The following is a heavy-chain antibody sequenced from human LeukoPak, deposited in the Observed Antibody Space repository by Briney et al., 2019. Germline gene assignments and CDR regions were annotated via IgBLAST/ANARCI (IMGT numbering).Heavy chain of an antibody. Sequence: SETLSLTCAVYGGSFRGYYWSWIRQPPGKGLEGIGEINHSGSTNYNPSLQSRVTISVDTSKNQFSLKLSSVTAADTGVYYCARGTYGSRWLLSYWGQGTLVTVSS. V-gene: IGHV4-34*01. D-gene: IGHD3-3*01. CDR3: ARGTYGSRWLLSY. J-gene: IGHJ4*02. CDR2: INHSGST. CDR1: GGSFRGYY.